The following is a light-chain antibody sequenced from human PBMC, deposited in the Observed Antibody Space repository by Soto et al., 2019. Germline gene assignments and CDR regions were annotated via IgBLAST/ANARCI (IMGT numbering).Light chain of an antibody. Sequence: EIVMTQSPATLSVSPGERATLSCRASQSVSGNLAWYQQRPGQAPRLLIYAASTRATGIPARFTGSGSGTEFTLTISSLQSEDFAVYYCQQYDNWPPYTFGQGTKLEI. CDR2: AAS. CDR3: QQYDNWPPYT. J-gene: IGKJ2*01. CDR1: QSVSGN. V-gene: IGKV3-15*01.